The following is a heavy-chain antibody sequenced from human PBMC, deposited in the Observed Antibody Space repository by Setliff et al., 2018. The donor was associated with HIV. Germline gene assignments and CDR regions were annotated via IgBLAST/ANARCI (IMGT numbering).Heavy chain of an antibody. J-gene: IGHJ4*02. Sequence: KPGGSLRLSCAASGFTFSSYWMSWVRQAPGKGLEWVASFSPSNSYIYYADSLRGRFTISRDNAKNSLYLQMNSLRAEDTAVYYCARGGFSSSSDYFDYWGQGTLVTVSS. D-gene: IGHD6-6*01. CDR3: ARGGFSSSSDYFDY. V-gene: IGHV3-21*01. CDR1: GFTFSSYW. CDR2: FSPSNSYI.